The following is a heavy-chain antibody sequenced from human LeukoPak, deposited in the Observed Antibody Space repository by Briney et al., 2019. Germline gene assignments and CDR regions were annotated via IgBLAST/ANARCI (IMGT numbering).Heavy chain of an antibody. J-gene: IGHJ4*02. CDR3: ASGPTYYYDSSGYYPFDY. D-gene: IGHD3-22*01. CDR2: LIPIFGTA. CDR1: GGTFRIYA. V-gene: IGHV1-69*05. Sequence: ASVQVSCHASGGTFRIYAISWVRQAPGQGLEWMGGLIPIFGTANYAQKFQGRVTITTDESTSTAYMELSSLRSEDTAVYYCASGPTYYYDSSGYYPFDYWGQGTLVTVSS.